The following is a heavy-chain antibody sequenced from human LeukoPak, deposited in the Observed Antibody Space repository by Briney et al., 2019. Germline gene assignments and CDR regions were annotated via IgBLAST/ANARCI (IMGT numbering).Heavy chain of an antibody. Sequence: SETLSLTCTVSGGSVSSGSYYWSWIRQPPGKGLEWIGYIYYSGSTNYNPSLKSRVTISVDTSKNQFSLKLSSVTAADTAVYYCARVGDSDVNDALDIWGQGTMVTVSS. CDR1: GGSVSSGSYY. J-gene: IGHJ3*02. D-gene: IGHD3-22*01. CDR2: IYYSGST. CDR3: ARVGDSDVNDALDI. V-gene: IGHV4-61*01.